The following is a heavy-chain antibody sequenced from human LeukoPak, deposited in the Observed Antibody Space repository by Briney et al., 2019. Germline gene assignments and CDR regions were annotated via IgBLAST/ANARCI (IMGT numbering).Heavy chain of an antibody. J-gene: IGHJ4*02. CDR1: GFTFSSYA. D-gene: IGHD3-22*01. CDR2: ISGSGGST. Sequence: GGSLRPSCAASGFTFSSYAMSWVRQAPGKGLEWVSAISGSGGSTYYADSVKGRFTISRDNAKNSLYLQMNSLRAEDTAVYYCARGMYYYDSSGYYPPSVDYWGQGTLVTVSS. CDR3: ARGMYYYDSSGYYPPSVDY. V-gene: IGHV3-23*01.